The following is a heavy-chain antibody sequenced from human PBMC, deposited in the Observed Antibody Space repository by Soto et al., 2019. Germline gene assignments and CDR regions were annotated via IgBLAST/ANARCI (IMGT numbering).Heavy chain of an antibody. CDR2: ISTYTGDT. V-gene: IGHV1-18*01. CDR3: ARGYSGSGAPDHYGMDV. Sequence: QVQMVQSGAEVKKPGASVKVSCKASGYTFARYGISWVRQAPGQGLEWLGWISTYTGDTDYAQKFQGRVTMTTDTSPTTAYMELRSRRSGDTAVYYCARGYSGSGAPDHYGMDVWGQGTTVTVSS. CDR1: GYTFARYG. D-gene: IGHD3-10*01. J-gene: IGHJ6*02.